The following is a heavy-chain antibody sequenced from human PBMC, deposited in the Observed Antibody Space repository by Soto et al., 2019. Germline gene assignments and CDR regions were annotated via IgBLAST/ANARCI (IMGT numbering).Heavy chain of an antibody. Sequence: QEQLVQSGAEVKKPGSSVKVSCKDSGGLFSSFAISWVRQAPGQGLEWMGGIIPVFGTTNYAQKFQGRVTITADESTNPAYMGLSSLTSDDTAMYYCARGGGPYVWFNEFWGQGTQVTVSS. CDR3: ARGGGPYVWFNEF. CDR1: GGLFSSFA. CDR2: IIPVFGTT. J-gene: IGHJ4*02. V-gene: IGHV1-69*01. D-gene: IGHD3-16*01.